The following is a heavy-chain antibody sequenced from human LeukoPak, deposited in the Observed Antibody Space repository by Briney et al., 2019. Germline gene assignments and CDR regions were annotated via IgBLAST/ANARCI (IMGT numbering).Heavy chain of an antibody. CDR3: AREVVATASAFDC. V-gene: IGHV3-7*03. CDR1: GFTFSSYW. Sequence: GGSLRLSCAASGFTFSSYWMNWARQAPGKGLEWVANIKDDGSVKNHVDSLKGRFSISRDNARNSLYLQISSLRAEDTAVYYCAREVVATASAFDCWGQGTLVTVSS. J-gene: IGHJ4*02. D-gene: IGHD2-21*01. CDR2: IKDDGSVK.